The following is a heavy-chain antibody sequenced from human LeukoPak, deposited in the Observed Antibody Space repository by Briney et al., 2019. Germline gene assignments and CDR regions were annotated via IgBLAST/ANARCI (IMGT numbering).Heavy chain of an antibody. CDR2: SYYTGNT. CDR1: GGSISRYY. J-gene: IGHJ6*03. D-gene: IGHD2-15*01. Sequence: SETLSLTCTVSGGSISRYYWSWIRQPPGKGLEWIGFSYYTGNTNYNPSLKSRVTISVDTSTNQFSLKLSSVTAADTAVHYCARVQYAAGSYYMDVWGEGTTVTVSS. V-gene: IGHV4-59*01. CDR3: ARVQYAAGSYYMDV.